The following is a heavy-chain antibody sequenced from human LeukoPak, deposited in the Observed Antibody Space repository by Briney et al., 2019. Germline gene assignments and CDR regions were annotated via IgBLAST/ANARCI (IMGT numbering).Heavy chain of an antibody. Sequence: GGSLRLPCAASGFTVSSNYMSWVRQAPGKGLEWVSVIYSGGSTYYADSVKGRFTISRDNSKNTLYLQMNSLRAEDTAVYYCARGGENEQLRFLEWLLSPNFDYWGQGTLVTVSS. CDR3: ARGGENEQLRFLEWLLSPNFDY. CDR1: GFTVSSNY. CDR2: IYSGGST. D-gene: IGHD3-3*01. J-gene: IGHJ4*02. V-gene: IGHV3-66*02.